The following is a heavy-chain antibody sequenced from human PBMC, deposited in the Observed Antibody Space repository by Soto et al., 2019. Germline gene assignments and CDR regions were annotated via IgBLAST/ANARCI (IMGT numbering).Heavy chain of an antibody. Sequence: EVQLVESGGGLVQPGGSLRLSCAASGFTFSSYWMSWVRQAPGKGLEWVANIKQDGSEKYYVDSVKGRFTISRDNAKNSLYLQMNSLRAEDTAVYYCARDREWLIPRVFDSWGQGTLVTVSS. V-gene: IGHV3-7*01. CDR3: ARDREWLIPRVFDS. CDR2: IKQDGSEK. D-gene: IGHD6-19*01. CDR1: GFTFSSYW. J-gene: IGHJ4*02.